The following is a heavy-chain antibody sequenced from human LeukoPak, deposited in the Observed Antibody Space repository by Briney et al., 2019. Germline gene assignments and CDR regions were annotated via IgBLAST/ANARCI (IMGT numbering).Heavy chain of an antibody. CDR2: INPSGGST. J-gene: IGHJ5*02. V-gene: IGHV1-46*01. CDR3: ARGSSGYCSGGSCYRRYNWFDP. Sequence: ASVKVSCKASGYTFTSYYMHWVRQAPGQGLEWMGIINPSGGSTSYAQKFQGRVTLTRDMSTSTVYMELSSLRSEDTAVYYCARGSSGYCSGGSCYRRYNWFDPWGQGTRVTVSS. CDR1: GYTFTSYY. D-gene: IGHD2-15*01.